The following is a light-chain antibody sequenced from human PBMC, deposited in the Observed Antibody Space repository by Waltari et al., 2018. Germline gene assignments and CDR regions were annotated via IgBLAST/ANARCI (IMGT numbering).Light chain of an antibody. CDR1: QSVTNNY. CDR2: GAS. J-gene: IGKJ1*01. V-gene: IGKV3-20*01. CDR3: QQYGTSLST. Sequence: EIVLTQSPGTLSLSPGERAPPSCRASQSVTNNYLAWYQPNRGQAPRALIYGASSRASGVPDRFSGSGSGTDFTLTISRLEPEDFAVYYCQQYGTSLSTFGQGTRVEIK.